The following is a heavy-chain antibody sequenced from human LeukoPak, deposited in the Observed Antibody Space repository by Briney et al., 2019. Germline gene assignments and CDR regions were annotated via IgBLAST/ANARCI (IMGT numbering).Heavy chain of an antibody. CDR3: AIDPPDSGWAFWS. V-gene: IGHV3-33*01. CDR1: GFNFRTHA. Sequence: GGSLRLSCSASGFNFRTHAMHWVRQAPGKGLEGVAMIWRGGNYKYYADSVKGRFTISRDDSRDRLYLQMDSLRAEDAAVYYCAIDPPDSGWAFWSWGQGALVTVSS. D-gene: IGHD6-19*01. J-gene: IGHJ5*02. CDR2: IWRGGNYK.